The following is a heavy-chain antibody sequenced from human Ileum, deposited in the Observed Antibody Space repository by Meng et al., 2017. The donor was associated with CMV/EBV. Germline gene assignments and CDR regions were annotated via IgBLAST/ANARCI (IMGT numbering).Heavy chain of an antibody. D-gene: IGHD3-22*01. V-gene: IGHV4-34*01. J-gene: IGHJ4*02. CDR1: GVPVSRYY. CDR3: ARGKTYYYDISAYSPYYFDY. CDR2: INHSGSA. Sequence: GSLRPSGAFDGVPVSRYYWSWIRQPPGKGLEWIGEINHSGSAFYTPSLKSRVTMSVDMSNNQFSLKLSTVTAAATAVYYCARGKTYYYDISAYSPYYFDYWGQGTLVTVSS.